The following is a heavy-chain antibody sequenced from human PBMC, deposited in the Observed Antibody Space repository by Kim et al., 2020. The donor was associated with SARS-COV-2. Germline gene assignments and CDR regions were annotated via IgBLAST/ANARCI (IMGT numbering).Heavy chain of an antibody. CDR2: IKQDGSQQ. D-gene: IGHD4-17*01. Sequence: GGSLRLSCAASGFTFSGYWMSWVRQPPGKGLEWVANIKQDGSQQAYVDSVKGRFTISRDNAKDSLYLQMNSLRGEDTAVYYCAPDPLTTVASNRFSDVAVWGQGTTFTVSS. CDR1: GFTFSGYW. CDR3: APDPLTTVASNRFSDVAV. J-gene: IGHJ6*02. V-gene: IGHV3-7*01.